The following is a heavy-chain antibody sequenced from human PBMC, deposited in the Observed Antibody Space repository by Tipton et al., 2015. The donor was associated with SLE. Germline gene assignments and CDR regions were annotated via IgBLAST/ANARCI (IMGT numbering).Heavy chain of an antibody. CDR2: IADTGSP. V-gene: IGHV4-34*01. CDR1: GGSFSGYH. D-gene: IGHD6-25*01. Sequence: TLSLTCAVYGGSFSGYHWTWIRQPPGQGLEWIGEIADTGSPNYNPSLKSRVTISLDTSKSQFSLILNSLTAADTAVEYCPRGPFQRSPPGASWGPGTLVT. CDR3: PRGPFQRSPPGAS. J-gene: IGHJ1*01.